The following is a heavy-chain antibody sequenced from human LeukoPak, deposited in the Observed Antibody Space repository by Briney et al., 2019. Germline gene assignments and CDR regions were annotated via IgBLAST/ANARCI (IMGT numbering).Heavy chain of an antibody. J-gene: IGHJ4*02. D-gene: IGHD4-17*01. CDR2: IYYSGST. Sequence: SETLSLTCTVSGGSISSYYWSWIRQPPGKGLEWIGYIYYSGSTNHNPSLKSRVTISVDTSKNQFSLKLSSVTAADTAVYYCARVGDHRTFDYWGQGTLVTVSS. V-gene: IGHV4-59*01. CDR1: GGSISSYY. CDR3: ARVGDHRTFDY.